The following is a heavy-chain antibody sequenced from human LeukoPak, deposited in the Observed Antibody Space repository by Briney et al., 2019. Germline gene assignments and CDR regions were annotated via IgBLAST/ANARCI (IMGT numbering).Heavy chain of an antibody. CDR2: ISYDGSNK. J-gene: IGHJ4*02. CDR1: GFTFRSYG. CDR3: AIWSYYGSGSYHPPFDY. V-gene: IGHV3-30*03. Sequence: GGSLRLSCAASGFTFRSYGMHWVRQAPGKGLEWVAVISYDGSNKYYADSVKGRFTISRDNAKNSLYLQMNSLRAEDTAVYYCAIWSYYGSGSYHPPFDYWGQGTLVTVSS. D-gene: IGHD3-10*01.